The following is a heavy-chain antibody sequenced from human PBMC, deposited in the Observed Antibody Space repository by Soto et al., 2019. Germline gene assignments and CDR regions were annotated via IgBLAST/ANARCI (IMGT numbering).Heavy chain of an antibody. V-gene: IGHV3-23*01. CDR2: ASGSGGSS. D-gene: IGHD4-17*01. Sequence: GGSLRLSCAASGFIFTNYALSWVRQAPGKGLEWVAGASGSGGSSYYADSVKARFTVSRDNSRSTLYLQMSSLRAEDSAIYYCAKDADNDDYGVFDVWGQGTLVTVSS. J-gene: IGHJ3*01. CDR3: AKDADNDDYGVFDV. CDR1: GFIFTNYA.